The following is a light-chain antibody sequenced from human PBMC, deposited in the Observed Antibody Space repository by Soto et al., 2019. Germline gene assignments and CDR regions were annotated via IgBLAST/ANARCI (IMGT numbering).Light chain of an antibody. V-gene: IGKV3-20*01. CDR1: RRFVYRAKNNNF. CDR3: QQHGSSSIT. CDR2: GAS. J-gene: IGKJ5*01. Sequence: TQSPHSLPVSHGDGATIHCKSTRRFVYRAKNNNFLAWYQQKPGQAPRLLIYGASSRATGIPDRFSGSGSGTDFTLTIRRLEPEDFAVYYCQQHGSSSITFGQGRRLEIK.